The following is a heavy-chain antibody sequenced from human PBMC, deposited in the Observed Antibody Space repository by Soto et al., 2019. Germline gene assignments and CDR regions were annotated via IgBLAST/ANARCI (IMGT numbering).Heavy chain of an antibody. V-gene: IGHV4-31*03. CDR2: IYYSGST. CDR3: ARARRGYSFPVDY. J-gene: IGHJ4*02. CDR1: GGSISSGGYY. D-gene: IGHD5-18*01. Sequence: SETLSLTCTVSGGSISSGGYYWSWIRQHPGKGLEWIGYIYYSGSTYYNPSLKSRVTISVDTSKNRFSLKLSTVTAADTAVYYCARARRGYSFPVDYWGQGTLVTVSS.